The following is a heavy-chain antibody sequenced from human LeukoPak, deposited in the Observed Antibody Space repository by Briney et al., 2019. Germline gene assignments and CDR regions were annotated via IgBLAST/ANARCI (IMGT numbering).Heavy chain of an antibody. J-gene: IGHJ6*02. CDR1: GGSISSYY. D-gene: IGHD5/OR15-5a*01. Sequence: SETLSLTCNVSGGSISSYYWSWIRQPPGKGLEWIGHVHYTWNTKYNPSLTGRVSISLDRSKNQFSLSLSSLTAADTAVYYCARVASKGGMDVWGQGTTVIVSS. CDR2: VHYTWNT. CDR3: ARVASKGGMDV. V-gene: IGHV4-59*01.